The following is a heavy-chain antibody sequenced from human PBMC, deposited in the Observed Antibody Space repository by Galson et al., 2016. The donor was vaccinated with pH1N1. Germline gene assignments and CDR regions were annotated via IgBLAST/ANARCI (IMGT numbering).Heavy chain of an antibody. CDR2: INQDGTEK. V-gene: IGHV3-7*03. D-gene: IGHD4-17*01. Sequence: SLRLSCAAFEFTLQTYPMSWVRQVPGKGLEWVANINQDGTEKNYVDAVKGRFIISKDNAKNSVYLQMSRLTAEDRATYFCARDGDARGDYRPWGDYWGQGSLVTVSS. CDR1: EFTLQTYP. J-gene: IGHJ4*02. CDR3: ARDGDARGDYRPWGDY.